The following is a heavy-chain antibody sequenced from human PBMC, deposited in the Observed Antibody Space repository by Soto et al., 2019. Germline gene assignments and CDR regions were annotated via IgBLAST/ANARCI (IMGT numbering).Heavy chain of an antibody. D-gene: IGHD4-17*01. Sequence: QVQLVESGGGLVKPGGSLRLSCAASGFTFSDFYMSWVRQAPGKGLEWISYISSSGSLIYYADSVKGRFTISRDNANNSLNLEMNSLRVEYTAVYYCVRDPPPDSETVYMDVWGQGNTVTVSS. V-gene: IGHV3-11*01. J-gene: IGHJ6*02. CDR1: GFTFSDFY. CDR2: ISSSGSLI. CDR3: VRDPPPDSETVYMDV.